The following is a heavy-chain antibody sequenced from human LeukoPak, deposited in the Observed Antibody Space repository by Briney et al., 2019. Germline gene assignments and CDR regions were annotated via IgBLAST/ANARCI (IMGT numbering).Heavy chain of an antibody. CDR2: LTSDGGST. V-gene: IGHV3-23*01. J-gene: IGHJ3*02. CDR1: GFTFSSYD. Sequence: GGSLRLSCAASGFTFSSYDMSWVRQAPGKGLEWVSSLTSDGGSTEYADSVKGRFTISRHNSKNTLYLQMNSLRAEDTAVYYCARESAGAFDIWGQGTMVTVSS. CDR3: ARESAGAFDI.